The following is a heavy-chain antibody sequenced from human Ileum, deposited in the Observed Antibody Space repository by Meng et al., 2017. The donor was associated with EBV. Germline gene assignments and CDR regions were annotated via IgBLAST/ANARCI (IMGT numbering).Heavy chain of an antibody. J-gene: IGHJ4*02. CDR1: GGSVSSSSYY. CDR2: VYYTGST. D-gene: IGHD2-8*02. CDR3: ARGFVLASTSHNYDY. V-gene: IGHV4-39*01. Sequence: QLQLQESGPGLVKPSXVLSLTCTXSGGSVSSSSYYWGWFRLPPGKGLEWIGSVYYTGSTYYSSSLKSRVTISVDTSKNQFSLKLTSVTAADTAVYYCARGFVLASTSHNYDYWGQGTLVTVSS.